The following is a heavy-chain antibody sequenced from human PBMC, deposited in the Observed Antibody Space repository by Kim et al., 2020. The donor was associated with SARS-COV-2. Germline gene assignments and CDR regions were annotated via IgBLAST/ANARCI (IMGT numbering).Heavy chain of an antibody. CDR3: ARRFGGPKSHVDH. V-gene: IGHV4-30-4*01. CDR2: VYHSGST. D-gene: IGHD3-10*01. CDR1: GASIRGGDFY. J-gene: IGHJ4*02. Sequence: SETLSLTCTVSGASIRGGDFYWTWIRQPPGGGLEWIGYVYHSGSTYYNSSLKSRALISVDTYKNEFSLELKSVTAADTAVYYCARRFGGPKSHVDHWGQGTLVAVSS.